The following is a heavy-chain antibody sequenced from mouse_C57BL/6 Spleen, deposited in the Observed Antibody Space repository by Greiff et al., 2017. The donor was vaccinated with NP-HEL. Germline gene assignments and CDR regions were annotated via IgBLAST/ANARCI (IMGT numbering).Heavy chain of an antibody. CDR2: IYPGDGDT. D-gene: IGHD2-14*01. CDR1: GYAFSSSW. CDR3: ARGRGVLLFAY. Sequence: VQLQQSGPELVKPGASVKISCKASGYAFSSSWMNWVKQRPGKGLEWIGRIYPGDGDTNYNGKFKGKATLTADKSSSTAYMHISSRTSEDSAVYFCARGRGVLLFAYWGQVTLVTVSA. V-gene: IGHV1-82*01. J-gene: IGHJ3*01.